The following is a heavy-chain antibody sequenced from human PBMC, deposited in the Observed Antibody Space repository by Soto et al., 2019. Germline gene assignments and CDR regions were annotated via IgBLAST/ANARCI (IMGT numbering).Heavy chain of an antibody. CDR1: GFTLSSYA. Sequence: QVQLVESGGGVVQPGRSLRLSCAASGFTLSSYAMHWVRQAPGKGLEWVAVIWNDGTNKYYADSVKGRFTISRDNSKTTLYLQMNSLRAEDTAVYYCARDNWNYVSAFDIWGQGTMVTVSS. CDR2: IWNDGTNK. J-gene: IGHJ3*02. CDR3: ARDNWNYVSAFDI. V-gene: IGHV3-33*01. D-gene: IGHD1-7*01.